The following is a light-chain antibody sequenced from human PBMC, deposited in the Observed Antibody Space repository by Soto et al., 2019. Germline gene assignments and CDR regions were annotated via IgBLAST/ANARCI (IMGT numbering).Light chain of an antibody. CDR2: GTF. CDR1: QSVSSN. Sequence: ERVMAQSPATLSVSPGERAALCCRASQSVSSNLAWYQQKPGQAPRLLIYGTFTRGTGIPARFSGSVSGTDCTLTISSLEPEDSAVYYCQQRHMWPITFGEGTRLEIK. CDR3: QQRHMWPIT. J-gene: IGKJ5*01. V-gene: IGKV3-15*01.